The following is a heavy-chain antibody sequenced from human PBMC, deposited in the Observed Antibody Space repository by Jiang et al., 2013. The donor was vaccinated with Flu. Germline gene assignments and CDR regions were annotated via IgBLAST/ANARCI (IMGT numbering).Heavy chain of an antibody. V-gene: IGHV1-3*01. CDR2: INAGNGNT. J-gene: IGHJ3*02. Sequence: GAEVKKPGASVKVSCRASGYTFTSYAIHWVRQAPGQRLEWMGWINAGNGNTKSSQKFQDRVTITRDTSASTAYMEVSSLRSEDTAVYYCARPRVGPTGGDAFDIWGQGTMVTVSS. CDR1: GYTFTSYA. D-gene: IGHD1-26*01. CDR3: ARPRVGPTGGDAFDI.